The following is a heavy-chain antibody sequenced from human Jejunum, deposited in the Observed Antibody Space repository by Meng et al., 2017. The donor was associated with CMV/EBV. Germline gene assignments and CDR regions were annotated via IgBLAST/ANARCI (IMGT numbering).Heavy chain of an antibody. CDR1: GFTVSTNA. Sequence: SGFTVSTNAMSWVRQAPGKGLEWVSAISGSGGSTYYADSVKGRFTISRDDSKNTLYLQMNSLRAEDTAIYYCAKHQDGSGSYYNYWGQGMMVTVSS. CDR2: ISGSGGST. V-gene: IGHV3-23*01. J-gene: IGHJ4*02. CDR3: AKHQDGSGSYYNY. D-gene: IGHD3-10*01.